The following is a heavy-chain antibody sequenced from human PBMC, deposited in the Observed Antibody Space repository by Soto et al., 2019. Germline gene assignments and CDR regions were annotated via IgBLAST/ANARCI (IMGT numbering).Heavy chain of an antibody. CDR2: IYYSGST. J-gene: IGHJ4*02. CDR1: GGSISSYY. CDR3: ARGAYDFWSGYYGFDY. V-gene: IGHV4-59*01. D-gene: IGHD3-3*01. Sequence: SETLSLTCTVSGGSISSYYWSWIRQPPGKGLEWIGYIYYSGSTNYNPSLKSRVTISVDTSKNQFSLKLSSVTAADTAVYYCARGAYDFWSGYYGFDYWGQGTLVTVS.